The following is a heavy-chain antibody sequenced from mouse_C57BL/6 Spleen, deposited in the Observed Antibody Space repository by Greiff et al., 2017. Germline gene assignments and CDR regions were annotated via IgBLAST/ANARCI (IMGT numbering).Heavy chain of an antibody. CDR2: IHPNSGST. CDR3: AKGGYDEGAWFAY. Sequence: VQLQQPGAELVKPGASVKLSCKASGYTFTSYWMHWVKQRPGQGLEWIGMIHPNSGSTNYNEKFKSKATLTVDKSSSTAYMQLSSLTSEDSAVYYCAKGGYDEGAWFAYWGQGTLVTVSA. D-gene: IGHD2-2*01. J-gene: IGHJ3*01. V-gene: IGHV1-64*01. CDR1: GYTFTSYW.